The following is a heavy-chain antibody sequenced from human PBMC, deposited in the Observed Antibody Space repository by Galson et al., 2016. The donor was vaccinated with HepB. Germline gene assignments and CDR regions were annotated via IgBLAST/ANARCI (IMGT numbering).Heavy chain of an antibody. V-gene: IGHV4-61*01. Sequence: ETLSLTCTVSGGSVNSVSYYWSWIRQPPGKGLEWIGYICDSGSTNYSPSLKSRVTISVDTPENQFSLKLSSVTAADTAVYYCARDAWNTSSWGAFDIWGQGTMVTVSS. CDR1: GGSVNSVSYY. D-gene: IGHD6-13*01. CDR2: ICDSGST. CDR3: ARDAWNTSSWGAFDI. J-gene: IGHJ3*02.